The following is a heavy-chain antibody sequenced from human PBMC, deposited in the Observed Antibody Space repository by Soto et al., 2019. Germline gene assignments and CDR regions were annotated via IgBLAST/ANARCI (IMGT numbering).Heavy chain of an antibody. Sequence: GGSLRLSCAASGFTVSSNYMSWVRQAPGKGLEWVSVIYSGGSTYYADSVKGRFTISRDNSKNTLYLQMNSLRAEDTAVYYCARDRGITGSMGPVDDWGQGTRVTVAS. CDR2: IYSGGST. D-gene: IGHD1-20*01. CDR1: GFTVSSNY. CDR3: ARDRGITGSMGPVDD. V-gene: IGHV3-53*01. J-gene: IGHJ4*02.